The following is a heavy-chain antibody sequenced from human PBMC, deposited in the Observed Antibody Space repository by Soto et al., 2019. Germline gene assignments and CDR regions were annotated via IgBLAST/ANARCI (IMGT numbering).Heavy chain of an antibody. D-gene: IGHD5-12*01. Sequence: SETLSLTCTVSGGSISSYYWSWIRQPAGKGLEWVGRISATGSTNYNPSLKSRVTMSVDTSKNQFSLNLSSVTAADTAVYYCARDPGYSAYAFDYWGQGTLVTVSS. CDR2: ISATGST. CDR3: ARDPGYSAYAFDY. J-gene: IGHJ4*02. CDR1: GGSISSYY. V-gene: IGHV4-4*07.